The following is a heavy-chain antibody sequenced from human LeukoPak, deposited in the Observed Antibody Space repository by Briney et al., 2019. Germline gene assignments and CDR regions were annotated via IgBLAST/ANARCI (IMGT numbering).Heavy chain of an antibody. CDR3: ARRPRGVIIKTWFDS. CDR1: GGSINSYY. J-gene: IGHJ5*01. CDR2: INHSGSA. D-gene: IGHD3-10*01. Sequence: SETLSLTCTVSGGSINSYYCSWIRQPPGKGLEWIGEINHSGSANYNPSLKSRVTILLDTSKNQFSLNLSSVTAADTAVYYCARRPRGVIIKTWFDSWGQGTLVTVSS. V-gene: IGHV4-34*01.